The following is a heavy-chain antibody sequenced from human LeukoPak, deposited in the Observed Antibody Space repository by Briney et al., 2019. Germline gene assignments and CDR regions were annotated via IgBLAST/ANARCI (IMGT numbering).Heavy chain of an antibody. CDR3: AREGFGIAAAGVRTHLDY. CDR1: GFTVSSNY. V-gene: IGHV3-66*01. J-gene: IGHJ4*02. CDR2: IYSGGST. Sequence: GGSLRLSCAASGFTVSSNYMSWVRQAPGKGLEWVSVIYSGGSTYYADSVKGRFTISRDNSKNTLYLQMNSLRAEDTAVYYCAREGFGIAAAGVRTHLDYWGQGTLVTVSS. D-gene: IGHD6-13*01.